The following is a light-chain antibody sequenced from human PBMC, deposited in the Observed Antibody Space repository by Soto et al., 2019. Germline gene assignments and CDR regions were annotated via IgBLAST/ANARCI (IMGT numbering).Light chain of an antibody. Sequence: SYVLTQPPSVSVAPGKTARITCGGDNIGSTRVHWYQQKPGQAPVLVMYYDSDRPSGIPERFSGSNSGNTATLTISRVEAGDEADYHCQVWDSSRDHVVFGGGTKVTVL. CDR3: QVWDSSRDHVV. CDR2: YDS. J-gene: IGLJ2*01. CDR1: NIGSTR. V-gene: IGLV3-21*04.